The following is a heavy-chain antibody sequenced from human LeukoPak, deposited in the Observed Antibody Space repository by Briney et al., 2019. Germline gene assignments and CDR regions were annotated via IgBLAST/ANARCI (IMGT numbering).Heavy chain of an antibody. J-gene: IGHJ3*02. Sequence: GGSLRLSCAASGFTFSSYGMSWVRQAPGKGLEWVSAISGSGGSTYYADSVKGRFTISRDNSKNTLYLQMNSLRAEDTAVYYCAKDFFPYYYDSSGYYFYAFDIWGQGTMVTVSS. CDR3: AKDFFPYYYDSSGYYFYAFDI. CDR2: ISGSGGST. D-gene: IGHD3-22*01. CDR1: GFTFSSYG. V-gene: IGHV3-23*01.